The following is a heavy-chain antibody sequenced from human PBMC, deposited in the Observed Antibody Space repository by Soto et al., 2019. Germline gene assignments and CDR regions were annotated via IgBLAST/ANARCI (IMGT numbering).Heavy chain of an antibody. CDR2: ISSSSSYI. V-gene: IGHV3-21*01. CDR3: ARDTSGLLVRRPRYFDY. CDR1: GFTFSSYS. J-gene: IGHJ4*02. Sequence: EVQLVESGGGLVKPGGSLRLSCAASGFTFSSYSMNWVRQAPGKGLEWVSSISSSSSYIYYADSVKGRFTISRDNAKNSLYLQMNSLRAEDTAVYYCARDTSGLLVRRPRYFDYWGQGTLVTVSS. D-gene: IGHD6-13*01.